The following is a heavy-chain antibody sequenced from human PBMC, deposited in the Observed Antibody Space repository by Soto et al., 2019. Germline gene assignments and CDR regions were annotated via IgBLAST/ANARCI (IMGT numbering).Heavy chain of an antibody. CDR2: IYYSGST. J-gene: IGHJ4*02. CDR3: ESLRSKLGYCSSTSCYLYYFDY. CDR1: GGSISSYY. D-gene: IGHD2-2*01. Sequence: SETLSLTCTVSGGSISSYYWSWIRQPPGKGLEWIGYIYYSGSTNYNPSLKSRVTISVDTSKNQFSLKLSSVTAADTAVYYCESLRSKLGYCSSTSCYLYYFDYWGQGTLVTVSS. V-gene: IGHV4-59*08.